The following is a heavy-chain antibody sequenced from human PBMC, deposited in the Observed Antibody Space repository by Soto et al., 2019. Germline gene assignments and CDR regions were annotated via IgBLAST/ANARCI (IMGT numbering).Heavy chain of an antibody. CDR1: GFTFSSYW. Sequence: PGGSLRLCCAASGFTFSSYWMHWVRQDTGKGLVWVSRINSDGSSTSYADSVKGRFTISRDNAKNTLYLQMNSLRAEDTAVYYCARGSYYDSSGYYELRHFDYWGQGTLVTVSS. CDR2: INSDGSST. CDR3: ARGSYYDSSGYYELRHFDY. D-gene: IGHD3-22*01. V-gene: IGHV3-74*01. J-gene: IGHJ4*02.